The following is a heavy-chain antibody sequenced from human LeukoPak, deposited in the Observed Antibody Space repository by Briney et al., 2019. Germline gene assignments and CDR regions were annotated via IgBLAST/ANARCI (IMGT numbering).Heavy chain of an antibody. Sequence: SETLSLTCTVSGGSISSHYWSWIRQPPGKGLEWIGYIYYSGSTNYNPSLKSRVTMSIDTSKNHFSLKLSSVTAADTAVYYCARARGILTGFYYMDVWGKGTTVTVSS. CDR1: GGSISSHY. V-gene: IGHV4-59*11. D-gene: IGHD3-9*01. CDR2: IYYSGST. J-gene: IGHJ6*03. CDR3: ARARGILTGFYYMDV.